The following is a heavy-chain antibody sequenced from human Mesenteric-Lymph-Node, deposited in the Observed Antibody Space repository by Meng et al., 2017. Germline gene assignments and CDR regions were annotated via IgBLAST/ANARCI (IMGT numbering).Heavy chain of an antibody. CDR2: ITGSGGST. J-gene: IGHJ4*02. V-gene: IGHV3-23*01. CDR3: AKSRRRGYSYGFDY. Sequence: GGSLRLSCVASGFTFSNYAMSWVRQAPGKGLEWVSVITGSGGSTYYADSVKGRFTISRDNSKNTLYLQMNSLRTEDTAVYYCAKSRRRGYSYGFDYWGQGTLVTVSS. CDR1: GFTFSNYA. D-gene: IGHD5-18*01.